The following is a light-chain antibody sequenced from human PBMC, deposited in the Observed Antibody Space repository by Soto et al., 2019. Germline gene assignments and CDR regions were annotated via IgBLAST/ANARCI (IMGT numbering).Light chain of an antibody. Sequence: EIVMTQSPATLSVSPGERATLSCRASQSVSSNLAWYQQKPGQAPRLLIYGASSRATGIPGRFSGSGSGTDFALTISSRQSEDFAVYYCQQYNNWPPLTVGGGTKVEIK. CDR3: QQYNNWPPLT. CDR1: QSVSSN. J-gene: IGKJ4*01. V-gene: IGKV3-15*01. CDR2: GAS.